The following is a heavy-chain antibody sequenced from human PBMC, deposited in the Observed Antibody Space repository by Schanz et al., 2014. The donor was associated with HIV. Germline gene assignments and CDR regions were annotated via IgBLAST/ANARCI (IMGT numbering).Heavy chain of an antibody. CDR2: MNPNSGNT. CDR3: ARGQDWPGPQLDH. CDR1: GYTFSNFD. V-gene: IGHV1-8*01. Sequence: QVQLVQSGAEVKKPGASVKVSCKASGYTFSNFDINWVRQATGQGLEWMGWMNPNSGNTGYAQKCRGRVTMTRNTSTGTAYMELSSLRSDDTAVYYCARGQDWPGPQLDHWGHGTLVIVSS. D-gene: IGHD3-9*01. J-gene: IGHJ5*02.